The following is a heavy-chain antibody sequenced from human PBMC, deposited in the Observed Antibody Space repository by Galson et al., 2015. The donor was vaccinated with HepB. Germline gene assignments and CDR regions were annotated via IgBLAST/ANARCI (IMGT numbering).Heavy chain of an antibody. D-gene: IGHD3/OR15-3a*01. V-gene: IGHV4-39*02. J-gene: IGHJ5*02. Sequence: SETLSLTCTVSGGSMYTSSYYWGWIRQPPGKGLEWIGSIWYSGRTYYNPSLESRVTISVDTSKKQFSLTLTSVTAEGTAVYYCVRENRAMLFGELIGHRISDWFDPWGQGSLVTVSS. CDR1: GGSMYTSSYY. CDR3: VRENRAMLFGELIGHRISDWFDP. CDR2: IWYSGRT.